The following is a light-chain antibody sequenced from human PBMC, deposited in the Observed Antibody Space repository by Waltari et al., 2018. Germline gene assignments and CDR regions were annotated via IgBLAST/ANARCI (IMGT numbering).Light chain of an antibody. CDR3: LASDSSGSGDVV. V-gene: IGLV3-25*03. J-gene: IGLJ2*01. Sequence: QPKPGQGPVQWIFKDISRPPGIPGRISCSTSCRTVTFTISGVQADDEADYYCLASDSSGSGDVVFGGGTKLTVL. CDR2: KDI.